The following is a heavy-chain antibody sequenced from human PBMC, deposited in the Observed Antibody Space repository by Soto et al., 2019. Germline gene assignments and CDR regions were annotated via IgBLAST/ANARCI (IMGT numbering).Heavy chain of an antibody. V-gene: IGHV3-23*01. CDR3: AKAFYREEDGYNSFDY. J-gene: IGHJ4*02. CDR1: RLTFSRYA. CDR2: ISGRGDST. D-gene: IGHD5-12*01. Sequence: EVQLLESGGGLVQPGGSLRLSCAASRLTFSRYAMSWVRQAPGKGLEWVSGISGRGDSTYYADSVKGRFTISRDNSNNTLFLQMTNLRAEDTAVYYCAKAFYREEDGYNSFDYWGQGTLVTVSS.